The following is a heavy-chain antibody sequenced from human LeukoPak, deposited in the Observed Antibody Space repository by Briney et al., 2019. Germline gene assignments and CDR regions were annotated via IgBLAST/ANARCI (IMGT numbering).Heavy chain of an antibody. CDR1: GFTFSSYE. CDR2: ISSSSSYI. CDR3: ARGVPALWYFDL. J-gene: IGHJ2*01. D-gene: IGHD4/OR15-4a*01. V-gene: IGHV3-21*01. Sequence: GGSLRLSCAASGFTFSSYEMNWVRQAPGKRLEWVSSISSSSSYIYYADSVKGRFTISRDNAKNSLYLQMNSLRAEDTAVYYCARGVPALWYFDLWGRGTLVTVSS.